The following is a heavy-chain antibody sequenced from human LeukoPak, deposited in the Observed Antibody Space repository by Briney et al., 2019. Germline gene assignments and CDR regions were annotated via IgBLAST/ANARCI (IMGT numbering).Heavy chain of an antibody. Sequence: GGSLRLSCSASGFTFSSYAMSWVRQAPGKGLEWVAFIRYDGSNKYYADSVKGRFTISRDNSKNTLYLQMNSLRAEDTAVYYCAKDRTYYYYMDVWGKGTTVTVSS. CDR3: AKDRTYYYYMDV. V-gene: IGHV3-30*02. D-gene: IGHD1-14*01. CDR1: GFTFSSYA. CDR2: IRYDGSNK. J-gene: IGHJ6*03.